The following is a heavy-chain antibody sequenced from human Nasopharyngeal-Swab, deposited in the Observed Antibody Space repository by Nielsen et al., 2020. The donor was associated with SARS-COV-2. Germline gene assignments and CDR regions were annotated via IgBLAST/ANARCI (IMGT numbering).Heavy chain of an antibody. Sequence: GGSLRLSCAASGFTVSSNYMSWVRQAPGKGLEWVSVIYSGGSTYYADSVKGRFTISRDNSKNTLYLQMNSLRAEDTAVYYCAREAYSSSWYPYWYFDLWGRGTLVTVSS. J-gene: IGHJ2*01. CDR1: GFTVSSNY. D-gene: IGHD6-13*01. CDR3: AREAYSSSWYPYWYFDL. V-gene: IGHV3-53*01. CDR2: IYSGGST.